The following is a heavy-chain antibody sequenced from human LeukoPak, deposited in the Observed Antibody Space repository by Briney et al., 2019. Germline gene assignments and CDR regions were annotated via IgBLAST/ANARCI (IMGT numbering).Heavy chain of an antibody. Sequence: PSETLSLTRTVSGGSISSYYWSWIRQPPGKGLEWIGYIYYSGSTNYNPSLKSRVTISVDTSKNQFSLKLSSVTAADTAVYYCARAGLQGNWFDPWGQGTLVTVSS. J-gene: IGHJ5*02. CDR1: GGSISSYY. CDR2: IYYSGST. CDR3: ARAGLQGNWFDP. V-gene: IGHV4-59*01.